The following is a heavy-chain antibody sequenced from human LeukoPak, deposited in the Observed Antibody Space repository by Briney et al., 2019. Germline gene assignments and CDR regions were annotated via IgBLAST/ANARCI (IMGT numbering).Heavy chain of an antibody. CDR3: ARDRTYYYDSGGDYYFDY. Sequence: PGRSLRLSCAASGFTFSSYGMHWVRQAPGKGLEWVAVIWYDGSNKYYADSVKGRFTISRDNSKNTLYLQMNSLRAEDTAVYYCARDRTYYYDSGGDYYFDYWGQGTLVTVSS. J-gene: IGHJ4*02. V-gene: IGHV3-33*01. CDR2: IWYDGSNK. CDR1: GFTFSSYG. D-gene: IGHD3-22*01.